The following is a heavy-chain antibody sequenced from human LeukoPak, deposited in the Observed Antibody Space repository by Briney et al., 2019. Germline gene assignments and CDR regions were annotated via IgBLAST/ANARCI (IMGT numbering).Heavy chain of an antibody. D-gene: IGHD6-19*01. CDR1: GYTFPSYC. CDR2: ISAYNGNT. Sequence: VSVKVSCKASGYTFPSYCISWVRQAPGQGLEWMGWISAYNGNTNYAQKLQGRVTMTTDESTSTAYMELRSLRSDDTAVYYCARIAVAGSFDYWGQGTLVTVSS. J-gene: IGHJ4*02. CDR3: ARIAVAGSFDY. V-gene: IGHV1-18*01.